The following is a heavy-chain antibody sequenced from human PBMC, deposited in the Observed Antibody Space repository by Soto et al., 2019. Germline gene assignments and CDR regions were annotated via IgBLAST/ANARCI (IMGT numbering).Heavy chain of an antibody. J-gene: IGHJ5*02. CDR1: GYRFTNYW. Sequence: PGESLKISCKGSGYRFTNYWIGWVRQMPGKGLEWMGRIDPSDSYTNYSPSFQGHVTISADKSISTAYLQWSSLKASDTAMYYCALCAAAGSTWFDPWGQGTLVTVSS. CDR3: ALCAAAGSTWFDP. D-gene: IGHD6-13*01. V-gene: IGHV5-10-1*01. CDR2: IDPSDSYT.